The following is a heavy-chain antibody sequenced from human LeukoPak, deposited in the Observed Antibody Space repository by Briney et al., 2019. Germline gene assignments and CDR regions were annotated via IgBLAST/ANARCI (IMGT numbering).Heavy chain of an antibody. V-gene: IGHV3-49*03. D-gene: IGHD2-15*01. CDR1: GFTLGDYS. CDR2: IRNKASGGTT. J-gene: IGHJ4*02. Sequence: PGGSLRLSCTASGFTLGDYSMTWFRQAPGKGLEWVSFIRNKASGGTTEHAASVRGRFTTSRDDSKSIAYLQMNSLKTEDTALYYCTRDRIMTDFWGQGTLVTVSS. CDR3: TRDRIMTDF.